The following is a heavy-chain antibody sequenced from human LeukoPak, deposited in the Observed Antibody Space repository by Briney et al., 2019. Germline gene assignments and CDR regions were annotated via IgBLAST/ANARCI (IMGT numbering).Heavy chain of an antibody. CDR2: IISSPSYI. CDR3: ARDSTENTALQFLEWLNSGTAFDY. D-gene: IGHD3-3*01. V-gene: IGHV3-21*01. CDR1: GFTFSSYS. Sequence: GGCLRLSCAASGFTFSSYSMNWVRQAPGKGLEWVSSIISSPSYIYYADSVKGRFTISRDNAKNSLYLQMNSLRAEDTAVYYCARDSTENTALQFLEWLNSGTAFDYWGQGTLVTVSS. J-gene: IGHJ4*02.